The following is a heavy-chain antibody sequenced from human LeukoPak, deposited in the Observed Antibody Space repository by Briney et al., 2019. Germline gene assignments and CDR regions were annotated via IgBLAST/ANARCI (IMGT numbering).Heavy chain of an antibody. CDR1: GGSFSGYF. D-gene: IGHD5-24*01. Sequence: PSETLSLTCAVYGGSFSGYFWTWIRQPPGKRLEWIGEINHSGSANNNPSLRSRVTVSVDTSKNQFSLRLTSVTAADTAVYYCARHDADGSFDYWGQGTLVAVSS. V-gene: IGHV4-34*01. CDR2: INHSGSA. CDR3: ARHDADGSFDY. J-gene: IGHJ4*02.